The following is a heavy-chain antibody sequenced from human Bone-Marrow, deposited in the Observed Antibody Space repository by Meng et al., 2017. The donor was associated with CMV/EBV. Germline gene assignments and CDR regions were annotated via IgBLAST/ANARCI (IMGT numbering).Heavy chain of an antibody. D-gene: IGHD2-2*01. CDR2: IHSYGDT. CDR1: GGSISSSSYS. Sequence: SETLSLTCTVSGGSISSSSYSWGWIRQPPGKGLEWIGNIHSYGDTYYNPSLESRVTISLDTSKNQFFLKVSSVTAADTAMYYCARIKGVVPALPRFDPWGQGTLVTVSS. J-gene: IGHJ5*02. CDR3: ARIKGVVPALPRFDP. V-gene: IGHV4-39*07.